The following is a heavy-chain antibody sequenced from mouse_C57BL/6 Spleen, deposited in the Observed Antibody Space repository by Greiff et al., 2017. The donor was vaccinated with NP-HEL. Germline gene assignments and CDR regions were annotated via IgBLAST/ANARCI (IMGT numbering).Heavy chain of an antibody. CDR1: GYTFTSYW. CDR2: IHPNSGST. D-gene: IGHD2-2*01. V-gene: IGHV1-64*01. J-gene: IGHJ4*01. CDR3: GSYGYDLYAMDY. Sequence: QVQLQQPGAELVKPGASVKLSCKASGYTFTSYWMHWVKQRPGQGLEWIGMIHPNSGSTHYNEKFKSQATLTVDKSSSTAYMQLSSLTSEDSAVYYCGSYGYDLYAMDYWGQGTSVTVSS.